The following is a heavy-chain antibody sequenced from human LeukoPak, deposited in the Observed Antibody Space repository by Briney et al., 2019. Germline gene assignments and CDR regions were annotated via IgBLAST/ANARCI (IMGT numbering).Heavy chain of an antibody. Sequence: GASVKDSCKASGGTFSSYAISWVRQAPGQGLEWMGGIIPIFGTANYAQKFQGRVTITADKSTSTAYMELSSLRSEDTAVYYCARAGSGWFGESDDAFDIWGQGTMVTVSS. CDR1: GGTFSSYA. D-gene: IGHD3-10*01. CDR3: ARAGSGWFGESDDAFDI. J-gene: IGHJ3*02. V-gene: IGHV1-69*06. CDR2: IIPIFGTA.